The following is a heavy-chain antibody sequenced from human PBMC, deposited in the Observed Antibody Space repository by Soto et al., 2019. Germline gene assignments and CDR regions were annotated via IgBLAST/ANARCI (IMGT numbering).Heavy chain of an antibody. Sequence: QLQLQESGPGLVKPSETLSLTCTVSGGAISSSSYYWGWIRQPPGKGLEWIGSIYYSGSTYYNPSLKSRVTLSVATSNNQFSLKLRSVTAADTAVYYCARHEDYQQLVPYYFDYWGQGTLVTVSS. CDR3: ARHEDYQQLVPYYFDY. V-gene: IGHV4-39*01. CDR2: IYYSGST. D-gene: IGHD6-13*01. J-gene: IGHJ4*02. CDR1: GGAISSSSYY.